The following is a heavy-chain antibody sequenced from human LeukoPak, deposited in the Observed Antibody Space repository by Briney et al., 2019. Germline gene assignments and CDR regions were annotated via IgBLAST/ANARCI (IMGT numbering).Heavy chain of an antibody. V-gene: IGHV3-23*01. CDR2: ISGSGGST. Sequence: GGSLRLSCAASGFTFSSYAMSWVRQAPGKGLEWVSAISGSGGSTYYADSVKGRFIISRDNSKNTLYLQMNSLRAEDTAVYYCVKDLPDSSGYNDAFDIWGQGTMVTVSS. D-gene: IGHD3-22*01. CDR3: VKDLPDSSGYNDAFDI. CDR1: GFTFSSYA. J-gene: IGHJ3*02.